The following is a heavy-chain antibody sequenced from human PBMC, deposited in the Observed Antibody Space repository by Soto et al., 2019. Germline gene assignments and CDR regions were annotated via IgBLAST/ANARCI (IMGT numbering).Heavy chain of an antibody. Sequence: QVQLVESGGGVVQPGRSLRLSCAASGFTFSSYGMHWVRQAPGKGLEWVAVISYDGSNKYYAEYVKGRFTISRDNSKNTLYLQMYSLRAEDTAVYYCAKEGLEVISVAAGGYFDYWGQGTLVTVSS. D-gene: IGHD6-19*01. J-gene: IGHJ4*02. V-gene: IGHV3-30*18. CDR2: ISYDGSNK. CDR1: GFTFSSYG. CDR3: AKEGLEVISVAAGGYFDY.